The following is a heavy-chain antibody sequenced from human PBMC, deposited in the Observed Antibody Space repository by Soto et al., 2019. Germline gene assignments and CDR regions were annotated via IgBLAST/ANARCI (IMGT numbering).Heavy chain of an antibody. CDR3: ARLWNTGRSSFDS. V-gene: IGHV5-51*01. CDR2: IYPGDSET. Sequence: EVQLVQSGAEVKKPGESLKISCKGSGYTFTSHWIAWVRQMTGKGLEWMGIIYPGDSETRYSPSFQGQITFSADKSISTAYLQWSSLKASDTAIYYCARLWNTGRSSFDSWGQGTLVTVSS. CDR1: GYTFTSHW. D-gene: IGHD1-1*01. J-gene: IGHJ4*02.